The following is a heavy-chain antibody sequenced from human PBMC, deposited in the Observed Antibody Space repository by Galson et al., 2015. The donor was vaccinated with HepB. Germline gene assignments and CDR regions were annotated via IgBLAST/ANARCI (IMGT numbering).Heavy chain of an antibody. J-gene: IGHJ4*02. Sequence: LRLSCAASGFTFSPYWMTWVRQAPGKGLEWVATISQDGGEVYYVDSVKGRFTISRDNAKNSLYLQMNSLRVEDTAVYYCSRNEAYYYDSSGQGYYFDSWGQGSLVTVSS. D-gene: IGHD3-22*01. CDR3: SRNEAYYYDSSGQGYYFDS. CDR2: ISQDGGEV. V-gene: IGHV3-7*03. CDR1: GFTFSPYW.